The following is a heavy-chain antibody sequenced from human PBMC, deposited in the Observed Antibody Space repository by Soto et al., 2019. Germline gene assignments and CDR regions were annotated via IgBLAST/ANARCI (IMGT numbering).Heavy chain of an antibody. CDR2: IIPIFGTA. Sequence: GASVKVSCKASGGTFSSYAISWVRQAPGQGLEWMGGIIPIFGTANYAQKFQGRVTISVDTSKNQFSLKLRSVTAADTAVYYCASDRSSGWDQGYGMDVWGQGTTVTVSS. D-gene: IGHD6-19*01. CDR3: ASDRSSGWDQGYGMDV. CDR1: GGTFSSYA. V-gene: IGHV1-69*06. J-gene: IGHJ6*02.